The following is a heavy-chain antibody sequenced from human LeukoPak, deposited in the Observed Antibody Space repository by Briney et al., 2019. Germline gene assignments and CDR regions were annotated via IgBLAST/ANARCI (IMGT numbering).Heavy chain of an antibody. CDR2: IGTGGHT. D-gene: IGHD5-24*01. CDR1: GFTFSNYD. CDR3: TRGGLEAPCDV. V-gene: IGHV3-13*01. J-gene: IGHJ3*01. Sequence: GGSLRLSCSASGFTFSNYDMHWVRQAQGKGLEWVSSIGTGGHTYYSASVKGRFTISSENAKNSLYLQMNSLRAGDTAIYYCTRGGLEAPCDVWGQGTMVAVSS.